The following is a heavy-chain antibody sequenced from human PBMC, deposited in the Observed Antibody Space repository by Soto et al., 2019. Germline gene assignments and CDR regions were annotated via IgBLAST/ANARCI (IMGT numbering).Heavy chain of an antibody. Sequence: QVQLVESGGGVVQPGRSLRLSCAASGFTFSSYGMHWVRQAPGKGLEWVAVISYDGSNKYYADSVKGRFTISRDNSKNTLYLQMNSLRAEDTAVYYCAKDQEGVVELLFGASFDYWGQGTLVTVSS. CDR3: AKDQEGVVELLFGASFDY. CDR1: GFTFSSYG. V-gene: IGHV3-30*18. J-gene: IGHJ4*02. CDR2: ISYDGSNK. D-gene: IGHD2-21*01.